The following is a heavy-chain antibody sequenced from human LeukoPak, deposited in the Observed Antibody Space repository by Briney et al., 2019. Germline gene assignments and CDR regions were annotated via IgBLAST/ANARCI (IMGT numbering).Heavy chain of an antibody. D-gene: IGHD1-26*01. J-gene: IGHJ2*01. CDR3: AEDRTVGASYWYFDL. CDR1: GVTLSTYA. Sequence: GGSLRLSCAASGVTLSTYAMSWARQAPGKGLEWVSGISSSGSGDNTYYADSVKGRFTISRDSSKNTLFLHMNTLRAEDTAIYYCAEDRTVGASYWYFDLWGRGTLVTVSS. V-gene: IGHV3-23*01. CDR2: ISSSGSGDNT.